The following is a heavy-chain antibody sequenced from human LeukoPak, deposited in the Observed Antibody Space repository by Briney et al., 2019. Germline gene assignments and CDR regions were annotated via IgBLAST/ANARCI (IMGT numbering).Heavy chain of an antibody. D-gene: IGHD3-9*01. CDR2: ISNDRSTI. Sequence: GGSLRLSCAASGFTFSRYSMNWVRQAPGKGPEWISYISNDRSTIADSVKGRFTISRDNAKNSLYLQMNSLRAEDTAVYYCARDNDWSFDYWGQGTLVTVPS. CDR3: ARDNDWSFDY. J-gene: IGHJ4*02. V-gene: IGHV3-48*01. CDR1: GFTFSRYS.